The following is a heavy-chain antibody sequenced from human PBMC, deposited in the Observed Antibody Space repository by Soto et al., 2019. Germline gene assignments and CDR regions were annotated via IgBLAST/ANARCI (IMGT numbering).Heavy chain of an antibody. CDR2: IYYSGST. J-gene: IGHJ4*02. CDR1: GGSISSSSYY. CDR3: ARRPGGYSSSWYGPLYFDY. Sequence: SETLSLTCTVSGGSISSSSYYWGWIRQPPGKGLEWIGSIYYSGSTYYNPSLKSRVTISVDTSKNQFSLKLGSVTAADTAVYYCARRPGGYSSSWYGPLYFDYWGQGTLVTVSS. V-gene: IGHV4-39*01. D-gene: IGHD6-13*01.